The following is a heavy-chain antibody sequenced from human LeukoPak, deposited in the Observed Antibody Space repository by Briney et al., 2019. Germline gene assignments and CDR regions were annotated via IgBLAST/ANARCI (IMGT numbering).Heavy chain of an antibody. D-gene: IGHD2-2*01. CDR1: GGSISSGGYY. V-gene: IGHV4-61*08. J-gene: IGHJ5*02. CDR2: VHYSGST. CDR3: AREAGYCSSTNCYSWFDP. Sequence: SETLSLTCTVSGGSISSGGYYWSWIRQHPGKGLEWIGFVHYSGSTRYNPSLKSRVTMSVDTSKNQFFLKLSSVTAADTAVYYCAREAGYCSSTNCYSWFDPWGQGTLVTVSS.